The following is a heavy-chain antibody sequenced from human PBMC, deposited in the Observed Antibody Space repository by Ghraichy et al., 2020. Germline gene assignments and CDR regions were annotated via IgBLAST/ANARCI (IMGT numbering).Heavy chain of an antibody. Sequence: SQTLSLTCDISGDSVSTNSAAWNWIRQSPSRGLEWLGRTLYRSKWYYEYAEPMKSRITITADTAKNQISLQVTSVTPEDSAIYYCARDKWSRRFDSWGQGSLVTISS. V-gene: IGHV6-1*01. CDR2: TLYRSKWYY. CDR3: ARDKWSRRFDS. D-gene: IGHD1-26*01. J-gene: IGHJ4*02. CDR1: GDSVSTNSAA.